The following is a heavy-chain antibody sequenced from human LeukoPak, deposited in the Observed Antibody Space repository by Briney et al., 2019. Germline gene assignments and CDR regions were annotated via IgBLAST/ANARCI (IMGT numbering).Heavy chain of an antibody. CDR3: ARGSFRLGELLSY. D-gene: IGHD3-10*01. J-gene: IGHJ4*02. CDR2: MNPNSGNT. V-gene: IGHV1-8*02. Sequence: GASVKVSCKASGYTFTGYYMHWVRQATGQGLEWMGWMNPNSGNTDYAQKFQGRVNMTRNTSISPAYMELGSLRSEDTAVYYCARGSFRLGELLSYWGQGTLVTVSS. CDR1: GYTFTGYY.